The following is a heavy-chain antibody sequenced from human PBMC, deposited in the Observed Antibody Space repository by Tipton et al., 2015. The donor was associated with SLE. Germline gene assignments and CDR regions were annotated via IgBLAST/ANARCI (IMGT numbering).Heavy chain of an antibody. CDR1: GGSISSYY. CDR2: IYTSGST. V-gene: IGHV4-4*08. D-gene: IGHD6-13*01. Sequence: TLSLTCTVSGGSISSYYWSWIRQPPGKGLEWIGYIYTSGSTNYNPSLKSRVTISVDTSKNQFSLKLSSVTAADTAVYYCARHSSTYYYYGMDVWGQGTTVTVSS. CDR3: ARHSSTYYYYGMDV. J-gene: IGHJ6*02.